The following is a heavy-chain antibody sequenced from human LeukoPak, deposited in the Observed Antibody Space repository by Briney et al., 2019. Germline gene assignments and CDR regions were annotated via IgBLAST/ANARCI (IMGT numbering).Heavy chain of an antibody. Sequence: GGSLRLSCAASGFTFSSYSMNWVRQAPGKGLEWVSSISSSSSYIYYADSVKGRFTIFRDNAKNSLYLQMNSLRAEDTAVYYCARGAATGPTLGFDYWGQGTLVTVSS. CDR3: ARGAATGPTLGFDY. CDR1: GFTFSSYS. V-gene: IGHV3-21*01. D-gene: IGHD6-13*01. CDR2: ISSSSSYI. J-gene: IGHJ4*02.